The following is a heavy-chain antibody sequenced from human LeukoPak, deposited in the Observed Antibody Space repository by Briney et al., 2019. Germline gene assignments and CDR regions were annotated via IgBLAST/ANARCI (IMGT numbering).Heavy chain of an antibody. CDR2: ISGSAHKI. D-gene: IGHD5-18*01. Sequence: GGSLRLSCAASGFTFSNYAVSWVRQAPEKGLDWVSVISGSAHKIRYADSVKGRFTISRDNSENIVYLQMNNLRVEDTAVYYCAGRPTGYSSGYIHWGQGTLVTVSS. CDR3: AGRPTGYSSGYIH. J-gene: IGHJ4*02. CDR1: GFTFSNYA. V-gene: IGHV3-23*01.